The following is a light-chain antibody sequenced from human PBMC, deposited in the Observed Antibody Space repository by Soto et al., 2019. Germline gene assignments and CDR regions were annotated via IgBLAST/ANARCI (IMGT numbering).Light chain of an antibody. CDR3: QQYHNWPA. CDR2: GAA. Sequence: IVMAQSPSTMCVAPGGRATLSFRASQSVFSSLAWYQQKPGQAPRLLIYGAATRATGIPGRFSGSGSGTEFTLTISSLQSEDFAVYYCQQYHNWPAFGQGTKVDI. V-gene: IGKV3-15*01. CDR1: QSVFSS. J-gene: IGKJ1*01.